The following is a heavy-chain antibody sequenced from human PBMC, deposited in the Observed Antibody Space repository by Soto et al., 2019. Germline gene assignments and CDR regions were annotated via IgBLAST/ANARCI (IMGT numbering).Heavy chain of an antibody. CDR1: GYTFTNYY. J-gene: IGHJ4*02. CDR3: ATANNTSPFDY. D-gene: IGHD1-26*01. Sequence: ASVKVSCKASGYTFTNYYMHWVRQAPGQGLEWMGVIHYSGATPTYAQKFQGRVTMARDTSTSTVYVELSSLTSEDTAVYYCATANNTSPFDYWGQGTLVTVSS. V-gene: IGHV1-46*01. CDR2: IHYSGATP.